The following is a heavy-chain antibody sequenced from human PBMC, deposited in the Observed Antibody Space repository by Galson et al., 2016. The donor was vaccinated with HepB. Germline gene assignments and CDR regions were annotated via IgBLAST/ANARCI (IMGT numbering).Heavy chain of an antibody. J-gene: IGHJ5*02. CDR2: ISGSSNLI. Sequence: SLRLSCAASMYMFSTYNMNWVRQAPGKGLEWVSFISGSSNLIYYADSVKGRFTISRDNAKNSLYLHMYNVRAEDTAIYYCARDLRYCNDTRCYSSFDPWGQGTLVTVSS. V-gene: IGHV3-21*01. CDR1: MYMFSTYN. D-gene: IGHD2-2*01. CDR3: ARDLRYCNDTRCYSSFDP.